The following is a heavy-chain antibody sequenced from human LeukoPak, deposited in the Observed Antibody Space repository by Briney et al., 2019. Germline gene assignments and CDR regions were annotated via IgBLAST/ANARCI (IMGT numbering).Heavy chain of an antibody. CDR3: ARHPHYYGSGSYPDY. J-gene: IGHJ4*02. CDR2: ISSSSSTI. D-gene: IGHD3-10*01. Sequence: GGSLRLSCAASGFTFSSYSMNWVRQAPGKGLEWVSYISSSSSTIYYADSVKGRFTISRDNAKNSLYLQMNSLRAEDTAVYYCARHPHYYGSGSYPDYWGQGTLVTVSS. CDR1: GFTFSSYS. V-gene: IGHV3-48*04.